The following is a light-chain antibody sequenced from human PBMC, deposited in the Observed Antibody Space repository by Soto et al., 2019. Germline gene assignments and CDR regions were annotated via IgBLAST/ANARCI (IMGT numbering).Light chain of an antibody. CDR3: SSCSTTTFEIL. V-gene: IGLV2-14*01. J-gene: IGLJ2*01. CDR2: EVT. Sequence: QSALTQPASVSGSPGQSVTISCTGTSSDVGGNFYVSWYQQHPGKAPRLILREVTIRPSGVSSRFSGSRSGNTASLTISGLQAEDEADYYCSSCSTTTFEILFGAGTKVTVL. CDR1: SSDVGGNFY.